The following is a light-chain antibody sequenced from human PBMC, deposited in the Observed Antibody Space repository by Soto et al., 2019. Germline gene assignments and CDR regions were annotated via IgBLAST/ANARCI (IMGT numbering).Light chain of an antibody. CDR2: IND. Sequence: QSVLTQPPSASGTPGQSVTLSCSGSSSNIGSYTVNWYQQLPGAAPKLLIYINDQRPSGVPDRFSGSKSGTSASLAISGLQSEDEADYYCAAWDDSLNGVVFGGGTKVTVL. V-gene: IGLV1-44*01. CDR3: AAWDDSLNGVV. J-gene: IGLJ2*01. CDR1: SSNIGSYT.